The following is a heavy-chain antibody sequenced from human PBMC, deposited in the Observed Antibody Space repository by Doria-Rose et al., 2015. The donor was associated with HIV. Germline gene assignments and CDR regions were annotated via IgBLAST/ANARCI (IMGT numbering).Heavy chain of an antibody. D-gene: IGHD6-13*01. CDR3: ARIKSSRWYHKYYFDF. CDR1: GVSLSSPGMG. CDR2: IFSDDER. Sequence: TLKESGPVLVKPTETLTLTCTVSGVSLSSPGMGVSWIRQPPGKALEWLANIFSDDERSYNTSLKSRLTISRGTSKSQVVLTMTDMDPVDTATYYCARIKSSRWYHKYYFDFWGQGTLVIV. J-gene: IGHJ4*02. V-gene: IGHV2-26*01.